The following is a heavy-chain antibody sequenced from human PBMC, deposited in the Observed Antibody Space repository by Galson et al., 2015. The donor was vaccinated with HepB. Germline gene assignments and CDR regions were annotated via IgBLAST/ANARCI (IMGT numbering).Heavy chain of an antibody. D-gene: IGHD3-9*01. CDR2: ISSDGSKK. CDR3: ARAANCCCGECWLVDS. CDR1: GFTFRTYT. J-gene: IGHJ5*01. V-gene: IGHV3-30*04. Sequence: SLRLSCAASGFTFRTYTFHWVRQAPGKGLEWVALISSDGSKKNYADSARGRFTISRDNSWNTVYLQMSSLRPEDTAVYYCARAANCCCGECWLVDSWGLGTLVTVSS.